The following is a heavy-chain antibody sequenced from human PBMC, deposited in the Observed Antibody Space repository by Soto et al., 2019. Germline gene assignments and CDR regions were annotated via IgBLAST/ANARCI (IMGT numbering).Heavy chain of an antibody. CDR2: IYYSGST. J-gene: IGHJ6*02. Sequence: SETLSLTCTVSGGSISSYYWSWIRQPPGKGLEWIGYIYYSGSTNYNPSLKSRVTISVDTSKNQFSLKLSSVTAADTAVYYCARGSDYDFWSGYYFYYGMDVRGQGTTVTVSS. V-gene: IGHV4-59*01. CDR3: ARGSDYDFWSGYYFYYGMDV. D-gene: IGHD3-3*01. CDR1: GGSISSYY.